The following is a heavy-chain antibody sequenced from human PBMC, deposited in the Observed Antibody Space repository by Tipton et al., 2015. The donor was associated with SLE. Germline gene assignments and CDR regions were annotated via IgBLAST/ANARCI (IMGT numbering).Heavy chain of an antibody. CDR2: INHSGST. V-gene: IGHV4-61*09. D-gene: IGHD4-23*01. Sequence: TLSLTCSVSGVSISSRSYYWSWIRQPAGKGLEWIGEINHSGSTNYNPSLKSRVTISVDTSKNQFSLKLSSVTAADTAVYYCARGLYGGGYFDLWGRGTLVTVSS. CDR3: ARGLYGGGYFDL. J-gene: IGHJ2*01. CDR1: GVSISSRSYY.